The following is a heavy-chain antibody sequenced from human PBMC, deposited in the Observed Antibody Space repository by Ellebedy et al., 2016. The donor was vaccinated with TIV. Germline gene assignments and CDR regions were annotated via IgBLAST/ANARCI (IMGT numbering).Heavy chain of an antibody. CDR2: ILSDGNNK. CDR3: ARESAVVGVEYFQY. D-gene: IGHD6-19*01. CDR1: GFTFRNYA. J-gene: IGHJ1*01. V-gene: IGHV3-30*04. Sequence: PGGSLRLSCAVSGFTFRNYAMHWVRQTPGKGLEWVAVILSDGNNKYYADSLKGRFTISRDNSKKMLYLQMNNLRLDDTGTYYCARESAVVGVEYFQYWGPGTLVTVSS.